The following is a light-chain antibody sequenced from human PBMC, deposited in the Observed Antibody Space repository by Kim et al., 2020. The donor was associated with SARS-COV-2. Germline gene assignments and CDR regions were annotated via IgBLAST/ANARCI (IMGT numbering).Light chain of an antibody. CDR1: QSVSSIY. CDR3: QQYGSSPWT. V-gene: IGKV3-20*01. CDR2: GAS. J-gene: IGKJ1*01. Sequence: EIVLTQSPGTLSLSPGERATLSCRASQSVSSIYLAWYQQKPGQAPRLLIYGASSRATGIPDRFSGSGSGTDFTLTISRQEPEDFAVYYCQQYGSSPWTFGQGTKVDIK.